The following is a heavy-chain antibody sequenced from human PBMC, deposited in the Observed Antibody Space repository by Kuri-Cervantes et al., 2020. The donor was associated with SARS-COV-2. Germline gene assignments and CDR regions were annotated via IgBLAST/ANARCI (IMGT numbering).Heavy chain of an antibody. J-gene: IGHJ4*02. CDR1: GYSISGGYY. CDR2: IYHSGST. Sequence: SQTLSLTCAVSGYSISGGYYWGWIRQPPGKGLEWIGSIYHSGSTYYNPSLKSRVTISVDTSKNQFSLKLSSVTAADTAVYYCARLPALPWYFDYWGQGTLVTVSS. V-gene: IGHV4-38-2*01. CDR3: ARLPALPWYFDY.